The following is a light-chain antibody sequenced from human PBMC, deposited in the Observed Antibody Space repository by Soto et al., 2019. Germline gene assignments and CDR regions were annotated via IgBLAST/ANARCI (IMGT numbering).Light chain of an antibody. J-gene: IGKJ2*01. CDR1: QTISSD. V-gene: IGKV1-39*01. Sequence: DIQMTQSPSSLSASVGDRVTITCRASQTISSDLNWYQQSPGKTPKLLIYAASSLQGGVPSRCSGSGSGTDFTLTISSLQPEDFATYYCQQSSNIPYTFGQGTKLEIK. CDR3: QQSSNIPYT. CDR2: AAS.